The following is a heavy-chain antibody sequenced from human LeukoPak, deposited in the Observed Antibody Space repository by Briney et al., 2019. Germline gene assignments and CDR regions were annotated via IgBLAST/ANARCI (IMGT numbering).Heavy chain of an antibody. Sequence: ASVKVSCKASGYTFTSYDINWVRQAPGQGLEWMGWINPNSGGTNYAQKFQGRVTMTRDTSISTAYMELSRLRSDDTAVYYCAASGGSQSFDYWGQGTLVTVSS. CDR3: AASGGSQSFDY. J-gene: IGHJ4*02. V-gene: IGHV1-2*02. D-gene: IGHD2-15*01. CDR2: INPNSGGT. CDR1: GYTFTSYD.